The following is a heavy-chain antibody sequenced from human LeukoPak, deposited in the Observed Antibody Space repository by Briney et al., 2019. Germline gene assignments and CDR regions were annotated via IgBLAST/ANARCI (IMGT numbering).Heavy chain of an antibody. D-gene: IGHD3-10*01. Sequence: ETLSLTCTVSGDSISTYYWSRVRQAPGKGLEWVSTFSGSGGSTHYADSVKGRFTISRDNSKNTLYLQMNSLRAEDTAVYYCARGSVLTFHYWGQGTLVTVSS. CDR3: ARGSVLTFHY. CDR1: GDSISTYY. V-gene: IGHV3-23*01. J-gene: IGHJ4*02. CDR2: FSGSGGST.